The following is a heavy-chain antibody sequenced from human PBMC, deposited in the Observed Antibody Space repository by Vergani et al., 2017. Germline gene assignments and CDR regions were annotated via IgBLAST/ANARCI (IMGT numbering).Heavy chain of an antibody. CDR2: ISYDGSNK. Sequence: QVQLVESGGGVVQPGRSLRLSCAASGFTFSSYGMHWVRQAPGKGLEWVAVISYDGSNKYYADSVKGRFTISRDNSKNTLYLQMNSLRAEDTAVYYCARDAPRSGTSHPEDWGQGTLVTVSS. V-gene: IGHV3-30*03. D-gene: IGHD2-2*01. J-gene: IGHJ4*02. CDR3: ARDAPRSGTSHPED. CDR1: GFTFSSYG.